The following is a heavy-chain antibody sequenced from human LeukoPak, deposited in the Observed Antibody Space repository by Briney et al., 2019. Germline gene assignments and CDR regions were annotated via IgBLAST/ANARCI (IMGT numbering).Heavy chain of an antibody. Sequence: SQTLSLTCTVSGGSISSGDYYWSWLRQPPGKGLEWIAYIYYSGSTYYNPSLKSRVTISVDTSKDQFSLKLSSVTAADTAVYYCARAGYGRYSYGRYDYWGQGTLVTVSS. D-gene: IGHD5-18*01. J-gene: IGHJ4*02. CDR3: ARAGYGRYSYGRYDY. CDR2: IYYSGST. CDR1: GGSISSGDYY. V-gene: IGHV4-30-4*08.